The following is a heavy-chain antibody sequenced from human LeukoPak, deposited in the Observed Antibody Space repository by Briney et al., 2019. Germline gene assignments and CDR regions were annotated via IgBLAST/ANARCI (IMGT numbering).Heavy chain of an antibody. Sequence: SETLSLTCAVYGGSFSGYYWSWIRQPPGKGLEWIGEINHSGSTNYNPSLKSRVTISVDTSKNQFSLKLSSVTAADTAVYYCARGLQIAAAGGPFDPWGQGTLVTVSS. D-gene: IGHD6-13*01. CDR3: ARGLQIAAAGGPFDP. CDR2: INHSGST. V-gene: IGHV4-34*01. J-gene: IGHJ5*02. CDR1: GGSFSGYY.